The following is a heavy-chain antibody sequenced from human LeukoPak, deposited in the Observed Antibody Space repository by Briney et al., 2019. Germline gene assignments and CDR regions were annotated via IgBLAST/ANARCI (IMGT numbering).Heavy chain of an antibody. CDR2: IYTSGST. D-gene: IGHD5-24*01. V-gene: IGHV4-4*09. Sequence: SETLSLTCTVSGGSISSYYWSWIRQPPGKGLEWIGYIYTSGSTNYNPSLKSRVTISVDTSKNRFSLKLSSVTAADTAVYYCARNWVSREGYNYRGYFDLWGRGTLVTVSS. CDR1: GGSISSYY. CDR3: ARNWVSREGYNYRGYFDL. J-gene: IGHJ2*01.